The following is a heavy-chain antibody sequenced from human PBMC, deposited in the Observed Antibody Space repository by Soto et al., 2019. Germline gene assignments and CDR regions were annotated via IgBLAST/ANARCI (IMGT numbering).Heavy chain of an antibody. CDR3: AKARGYGSGRNNHYYGMDV. CDR1: EGNFSSHG. D-gene: IGHD3-10*01. Sequence: SVKVSCKASEGNFSSHGISWVRQAPGQGLEFMGGIMPLFGTTNYAQKFRGRVTITADEPTSTVYMELSNLRPEDTAIYYCAKARGYGSGRNNHYYGMDVWGQGTTVTVSS. J-gene: IGHJ6*02. V-gene: IGHV1-69*13. CDR2: IMPLFGTT.